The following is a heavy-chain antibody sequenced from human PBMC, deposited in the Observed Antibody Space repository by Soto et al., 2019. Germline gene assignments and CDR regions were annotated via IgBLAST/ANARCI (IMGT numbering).Heavy chain of an antibody. CDR1: GGSISSGGYY. CDR3: ARAGGSGNWFDP. CDR2: IYYSGST. Sequence: SETLSLTCTVSGGSISSGGYYWSWIRQHPGKGLEWIGCIYYSGSTYYNPSLKSRVTISVDTSKNQFSLKLSSVTAADTAVYYCARAGGSGNWFDPWGQGTLVTVSS. D-gene: IGHD3-10*01. J-gene: IGHJ5*02. V-gene: IGHV4-31*03.